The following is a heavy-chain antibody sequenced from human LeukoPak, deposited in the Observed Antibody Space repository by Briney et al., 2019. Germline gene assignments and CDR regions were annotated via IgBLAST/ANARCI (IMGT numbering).Heavy chain of an antibody. CDR3: AKEIRYCSGGSCPYGMDV. CDR2: ISGSGGST. J-gene: IGHJ6*02. CDR1: GFTFSSYA. Sequence: GGSLRLSCAASGFTFSSYAMSWVRQAPGKGLEWVSAISGSGGSTYYADSVKGRFTISRDNSKNTLYLQMNSLRAEDTAVYYCAKEIRYCSGGSCPYGMDVWGQGTTVTVSS. D-gene: IGHD2-15*01. V-gene: IGHV3-23*01.